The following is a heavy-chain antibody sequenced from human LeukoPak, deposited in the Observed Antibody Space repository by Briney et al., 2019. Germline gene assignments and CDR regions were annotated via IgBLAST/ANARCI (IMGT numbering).Heavy chain of an antibody. D-gene: IGHD2-15*01. V-gene: IGHV5-51*01. CDR1: GYSFTSYW. Sequence: GESLKISCKGSGYSFTSYWIGWVRQMPGKGLEWMGIIYPGDSDTRYSPSFQGQVTISADKSISTAYLQWSSLKASDTAMYYCARSNRGYCSGGSCYSTPNLEHYYYYGMDVWGQGTTVTVSS. CDR2: IYPGDSDT. CDR3: ARSNRGYCSGGSCYSTPNLEHYYYYGMDV. J-gene: IGHJ6*02.